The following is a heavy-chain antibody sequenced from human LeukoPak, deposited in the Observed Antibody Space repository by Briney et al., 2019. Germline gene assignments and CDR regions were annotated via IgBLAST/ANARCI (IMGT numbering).Heavy chain of an antibody. CDR2: INPSGGST. D-gene: IGHD3-3*01. CDR3: ARVMAEMEWYFDY. J-gene: IGHJ4*02. V-gene: IGHV1-46*01. Sequence: ASVTVSCKASGYTFTSYYMHWVRQAPGQGLEWMGIINPSGGSTSYAQKFQGRVTMTSDTSTSTVYMELSSLRSEDTAVYYCARVMAEMEWYFDYWGQGTLVTVSS. CDR1: GYTFTSYY.